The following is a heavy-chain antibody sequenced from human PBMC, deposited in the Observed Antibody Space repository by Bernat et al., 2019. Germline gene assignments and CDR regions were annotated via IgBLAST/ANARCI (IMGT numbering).Heavy chain of an antibody. CDR1: GFSLINARMG. CDR2: IFSNDEK. J-gene: IGHJ4*02. V-gene: IGHV2-26*01. D-gene: IGHD3-10*01. CDR3: ARTAYYYGSGSYAFDY. Sequence: QVTLKESGPVLVKPTETLTLTCTVSGFSLINARMGVSWIRQPPGKALEWLAHIFSNDEKSYSTALKSRLTISKDTSKSQVLLTMTNMDPVDTATYYCARTAYYYGSGSYAFDYWGQGTLVTVSS.